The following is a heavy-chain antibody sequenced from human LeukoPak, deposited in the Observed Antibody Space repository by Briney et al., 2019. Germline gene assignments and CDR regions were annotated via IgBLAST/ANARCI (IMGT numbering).Heavy chain of an antibody. J-gene: IGHJ4*02. Sequence: ASVKVSCRASGYTFTSYYMHWVRQAPGQGLEWMGIINPSGGSTSYAQKFQGRVTMTRDTSISTAYMELSRLRSDDTAVYYCARVGYSSSSWDYWGQGTLVTVSS. D-gene: IGHD6-6*01. CDR1: GYTFTSYY. V-gene: IGHV1-46*01. CDR2: INPSGGST. CDR3: ARVGYSSSSWDY.